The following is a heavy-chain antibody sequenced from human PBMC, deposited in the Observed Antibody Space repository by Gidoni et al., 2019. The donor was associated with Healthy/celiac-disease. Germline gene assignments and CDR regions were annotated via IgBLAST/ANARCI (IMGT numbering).Heavy chain of an antibody. CDR1: GFTFRSYA. V-gene: IGHV3-30-3*01. CDR3: AREVVVPAAIEGTYYYYGMDV. J-gene: IGHJ6*02. D-gene: IGHD2-2*02. Sequence: QVQLVESGGGVVQPGRSLRLSCAASGFTFRSYAMHWVRQAPGKGLEWVAVISYDGSNKYYADSVKGRFTISRDNSKNTLYLQMNSLRAEDTAVYYCAREVVVPAAIEGTYYYYGMDVWGQGTTVTVSS. CDR2: ISYDGSNK.